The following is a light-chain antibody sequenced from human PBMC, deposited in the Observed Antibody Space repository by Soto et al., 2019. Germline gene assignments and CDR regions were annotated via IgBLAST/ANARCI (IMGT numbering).Light chain of an antibody. J-gene: IGLJ1*01. V-gene: IGLV2-14*01. CDR3: SSYTSTSTYV. CDR2: DVT. Sequence: QSALAQPASVSGSPGHSITISCTGTSSDVDGYNYVSWYQQHPGKAPKLMIYDVTNRPSGISNRFSGSKSGNTASLTISGLQAEDEADYYCSSYTSTSTYVFGTGTKVTVL. CDR1: SSDVDGYNY.